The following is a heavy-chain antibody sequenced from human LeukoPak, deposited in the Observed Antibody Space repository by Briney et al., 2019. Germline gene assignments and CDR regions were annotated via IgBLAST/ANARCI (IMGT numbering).Heavy chain of an antibody. J-gene: IGHJ4*02. CDR3: AKAALWTPEGY. D-gene: IGHD3-16*01. Sequence: GGSLRLSCAASGFTFSSYAMSWVRQAPGKGLEWVSVISGSGGSTYYADSVKGRFTISRDNSKNTPYLQMNSLRAEDTAVYYCAKAALWTPEGYWGQGTLVTVSS. CDR2: ISGSGGST. V-gene: IGHV3-23*01. CDR1: GFTFSSYA.